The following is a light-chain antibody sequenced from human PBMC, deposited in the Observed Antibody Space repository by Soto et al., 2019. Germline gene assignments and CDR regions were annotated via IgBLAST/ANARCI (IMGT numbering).Light chain of an antibody. CDR3: QHYNSYSEA. V-gene: IGKV1-5*03. Sequence: DRPMILPPSTLSGYIEDRVTITCRASQTISSWLAWYQQKPGKAPKLLIYKASTLKSGVPSRFSGSGSGTEFTLTISSLQPDDFATYYCQHYNSYSEAFGQGTKVDIK. CDR1: QTISSW. CDR2: KAS. J-gene: IGKJ1*01.